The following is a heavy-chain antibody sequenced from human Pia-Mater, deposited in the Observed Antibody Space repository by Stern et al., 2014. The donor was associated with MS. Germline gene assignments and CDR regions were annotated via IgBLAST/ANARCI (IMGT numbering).Heavy chain of an antibody. CDR1: GFTFGGCA. V-gene: IGHV3-30*18. D-gene: IGHD2/OR15-2a*01. J-gene: IGHJ5*02. CDR3: AKDRQYLTYFFDH. CDR2: VSYDGSNK. Sequence: VQLEESGGGVVQPGRPLRLSCVASGFTFGGCAMHWVRQAPGKGLEWGAGVSYDGSNKYYADSVKGRFPISRDNSQNTLYMQMSSLRPEDTAVYYCAKDRQYLTYFFDHWGQGSLVTVSS.